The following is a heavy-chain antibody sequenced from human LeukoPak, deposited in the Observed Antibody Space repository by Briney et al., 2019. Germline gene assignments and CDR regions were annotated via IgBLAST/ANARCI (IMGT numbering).Heavy chain of an antibody. D-gene: IGHD1-1*01. CDR1: GFTFRVFW. CDR3: ARDRDGKDL. CDR2: IRQNGIEK. Sequence: PGGSLTLSCAVCGFTFRVFWVSWVRQAPGKGLEWVANIRQNGIEKYSVEGRFTISRDNVDSLLYLRINSLRADDTAMYYCARDRDGKDLWGQGTLVTVSS. V-gene: IGHV3-7*03. J-gene: IGHJ5*02.